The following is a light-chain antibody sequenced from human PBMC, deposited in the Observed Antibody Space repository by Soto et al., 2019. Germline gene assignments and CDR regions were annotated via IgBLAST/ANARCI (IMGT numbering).Light chain of an antibody. Sequence: QSVLTQPPSVSGAPGQRVTISCTGSSSNIGAGYDVHWYQQLPGTAPKLLIYGNSNRPSGVPDRFSGSKSGTSASLAITGLQAEDEADYYCQSYDRSLSGSTVFGGGPQLTVL. CDR2: GNS. J-gene: IGLJ7*01. V-gene: IGLV1-40*01. CDR3: QSYDRSLSGSTV. CDR1: SSNIGAGYD.